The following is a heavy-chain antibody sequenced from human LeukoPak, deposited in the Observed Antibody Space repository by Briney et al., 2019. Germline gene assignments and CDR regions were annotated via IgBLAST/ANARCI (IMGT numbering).Heavy chain of an antibody. Sequence: PSENLSLTCTVSGDFISSSNYYWGWIRQPPGKGLEWIGRIYTSGSTNYNPSLKSRVTMSVDTSKNQFSLKLSSVTAADTAVYYCAREENYGGLDYWGQGTLVTVSS. CDR1: GDFISSSNYY. CDR2: IYTSGST. J-gene: IGHJ4*02. CDR3: AREENYGGLDY. D-gene: IGHD4-23*01. V-gene: IGHV4-39*07.